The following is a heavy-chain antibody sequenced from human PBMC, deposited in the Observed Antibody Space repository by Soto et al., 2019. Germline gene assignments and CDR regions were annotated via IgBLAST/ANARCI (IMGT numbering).Heavy chain of an antibody. CDR3: ASASSGSYFDAFDI. CDR1: GYSFPIYG. Sequence: QVQLVQSGAEVRKPGASVKASCKASGYSFPIYGISWVRQAPGQGLEWMGWITTYNGNAKYVEKFQGRVTMTTDTSTSTAYMELTNLRSDDTAVYYCASASSGSYFDAFDIWGQGTMVTVSS. V-gene: IGHV1-18*01. CDR2: ITTYNGNA. J-gene: IGHJ3*02. D-gene: IGHD3-10*01.